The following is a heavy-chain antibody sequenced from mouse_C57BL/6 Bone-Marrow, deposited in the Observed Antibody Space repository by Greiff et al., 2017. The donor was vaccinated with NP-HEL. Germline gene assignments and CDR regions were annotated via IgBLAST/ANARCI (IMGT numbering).Heavy chain of an antibody. CDR2: ISSGGSYT. D-gene: IGHD1-3*01. V-gene: IGHV5-6*01. CDR3: ARQGSKGY. CDR1: GFTFSSYG. J-gene: IGHJ2*01. Sequence: EVKLVESGGDLVKPGGSLKLSCAASGFTFSSYGMSWVRQTPDKRLEWVATISSGGSYTYYTDSVKGRFTISRDNAKNTLYLQMSSLKSEDTAMDYCARQGSKGYWGQGTTLTVSS.